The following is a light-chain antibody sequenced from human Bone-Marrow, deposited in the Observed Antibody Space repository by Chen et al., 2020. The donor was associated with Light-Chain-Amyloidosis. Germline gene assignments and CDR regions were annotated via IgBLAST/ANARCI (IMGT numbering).Light chain of an antibody. CDR2: EVT. CDR1: SSDVGVDNH. V-gene: IGLV2-14*01. Sequence: QSALTQPASVSGSPGQSITISCNGTSSDVGVDNHVSWYQQHPDKAPKLMIYEVTNRPSWVPDRFSGSKSDNTASLTISGLQTEDEADYFCSSYTITNTLVFGSGTRVTVL. J-gene: IGLJ1*01. CDR3: SSYTITNTLV.